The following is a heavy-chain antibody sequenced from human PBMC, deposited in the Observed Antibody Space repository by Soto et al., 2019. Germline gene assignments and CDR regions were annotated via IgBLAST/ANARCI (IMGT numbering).Heavy chain of an antibody. Sequence: QVQLQESGPGLVKPSGTLSLTCAVSGGSISSSNWRRWVRQPPGKGLEWIGEIYHSGNTNYNPALESIVSISVDKSKNQFSLNLGSVTAVDTEVYYCVRDVEGSAPPQVNGSFDIWGQGTKVTVSS. D-gene: IGHD2-8*01. V-gene: IGHV4-4*02. CDR1: GGSISSSNW. J-gene: IGHJ3*02. CDR2: IYHSGNT. CDR3: VRDVEGSAPPQVNGSFDI.